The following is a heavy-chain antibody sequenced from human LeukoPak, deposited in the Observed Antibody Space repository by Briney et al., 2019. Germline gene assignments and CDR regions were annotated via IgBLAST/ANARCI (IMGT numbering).Heavy chain of an antibody. V-gene: IGHV1-69*01. CDR1: GGTFSSYA. Sequence: SVKVSCKASGGTFSSYAISWVRQAPGQGLEWMGGIIPIFGTANYAQKFQGRVTITADEPASTAYMELSRLRSEDMAVYYCAREMLGAANNAFDIWGQGTMVTVSS. CDR3: AREMLGAANNAFDI. J-gene: IGHJ3*02. CDR2: IIPIFGTA. D-gene: IGHD1-26*01.